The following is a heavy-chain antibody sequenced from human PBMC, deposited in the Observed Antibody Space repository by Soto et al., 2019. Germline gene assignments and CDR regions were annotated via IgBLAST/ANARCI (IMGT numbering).Heavy chain of an antibody. Sequence: LRLSCAASGFTFSSYAMSWVRQAPGKGLEWVSAISGSGGSTYYADSVKGRFTISRDNSKNTLYLQMNSLRAEDTAVYYCAKDKAYGGIPYYYYGMDVWGQGTTVTVSS. CDR1: GFTFSSYA. V-gene: IGHV3-23*01. D-gene: IGHD4-17*01. CDR3: AKDKAYGGIPYYYYGMDV. J-gene: IGHJ6*02. CDR2: ISGSGGST.